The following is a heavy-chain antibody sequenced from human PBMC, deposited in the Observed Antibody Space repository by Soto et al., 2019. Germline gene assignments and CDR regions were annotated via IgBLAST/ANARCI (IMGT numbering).Heavy chain of an antibody. CDR1: GGTFSSSA. CDR3: ARRRPKRGKEV. Sequence: QVQLVQSGAEVKKPGSSVKVSCKASGGTFSSSAISWVRQAPGQGLEWMGAIIPVFGTAHYAQKFQGRVTITADKPTRTAYQGLGRLRSEDTAGYYCARRRPKRGKEVWGQGTTVTVSS. CDR2: IIPVFGTA. V-gene: IGHV1-69*06. J-gene: IGHJ6*02. D-gene: IGHD6-25*01.